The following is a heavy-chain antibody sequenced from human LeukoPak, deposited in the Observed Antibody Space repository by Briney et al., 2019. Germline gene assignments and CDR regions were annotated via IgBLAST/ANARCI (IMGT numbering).Heavy chain of an antibody. Sequence: WASVKVSCKASGYTFTSYAMHWVRQAPGQRLEWMGWINAGNGNTKYSQKFQGRVTITRDTSASTAYMELSSLRSEDTAVYYCARDRCSGGSCYPLLFDLWGQGTLVTVSS. V-gene: IGHV1-3*01. D-gene: IGHD2-15*01. CDR2: INAGNGNT. CDR3: ARDRCSGGSCYPLLFDL. J-gene: IGHJ5*02. CDR1: GYTFTSYA.